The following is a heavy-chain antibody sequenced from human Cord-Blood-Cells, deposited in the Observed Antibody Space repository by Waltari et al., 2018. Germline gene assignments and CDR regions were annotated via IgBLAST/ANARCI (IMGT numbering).Heavy chain of an antibody. D-gene: IGHD7-27*01. V-gene: IGHV4-59*01. Sequence: QAQLQESGPGLVKPSETLSLTCTVSGGSISSYYWSWIRQPPGKGLEWIGYIYYSGSTNYNPSLKSRVTISVDTSKNQFSLKLSSVTAADTAVYYCAREVTGDYFDYWGQGTLVTVSS. J-gene: IGHJ4*02. CDR3: AREVTGDYFDY. CDR1: GGSISSYY. CDR2: IYYSGST.